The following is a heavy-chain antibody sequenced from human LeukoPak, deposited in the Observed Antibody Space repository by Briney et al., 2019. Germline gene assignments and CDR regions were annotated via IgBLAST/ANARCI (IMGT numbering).Heavy chain of an antibody. D-gene: IGHD5-24*01. J-gene: IGHJ4*02. Sequence: GRSLRLSCAASGFTFSSYGMHWVRQAPEKGLEWVANIKQDGSEKYYVDSVKGRFTISRDNAKNSLYLQMNSLRAEDTAVYYCARRDGHRAFDYWGQGTLVTVSS. CDR1: GFTFSSYG. CDR3: ARRDGHRAFDY. V-gene: IGHV3-7*01. CDR2: IKQDGSEK.